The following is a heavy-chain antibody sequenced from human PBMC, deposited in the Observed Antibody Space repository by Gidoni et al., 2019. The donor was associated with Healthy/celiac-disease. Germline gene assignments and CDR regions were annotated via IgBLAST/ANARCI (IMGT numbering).Heavy chain of an antibody. CDR2: TRNKANSYTT. V-gene: IGHV3-72*01. Sequence: EVQLVESGGGLVQPGGSLRLSCAASGFTFSDHYMDWVRQAPGKGLEWVGRTRNKANSYTTEYAASVKGRFTISRDDSKNSLYLQMNSLKTEDTAVYYCARGEMATIGFDYWGQGTLVTVSS. CDR3: ARGEMATIGFDY. J-gene: IGHJ4*02. CDR1: GFTFSDHY. D-gene: IGHD5-12*01.